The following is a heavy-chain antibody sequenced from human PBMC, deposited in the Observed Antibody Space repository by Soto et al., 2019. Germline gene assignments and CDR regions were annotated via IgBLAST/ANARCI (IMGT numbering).Heavy chain of an antibody. D-gene: IGHD3-16*02. J-gene: IGHJ4*02. V-gene: IGHV4-34*01. CDR3: ARGGGKYRVTPVNVYYFDY. Sequence: QVQLQQWGAGLLKPSETLSLTCAVYGGSFSGYYWSWIRQPPGKGLEWIGEINHSGSTNYNPSLKRRVTIAVDTSKNQFSLKLSSVTAADTAVYYCARGGGKYRVTPVNVYYFDYWGQGTLVTVSS. CDR2: INHSGST. CDR1: GGSFSGYY.